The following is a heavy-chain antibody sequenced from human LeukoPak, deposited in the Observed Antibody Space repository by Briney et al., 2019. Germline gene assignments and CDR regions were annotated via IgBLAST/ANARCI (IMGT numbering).Heavy chain of an antibody. D-gene: IGHD6-13*01. CDR2: ISAHDGKT. J-gene: IGHJ3*02. Sequence: ASVKVSCKASGYPFTSYGVSWVRQPPGQGPEWLGWISAHDGKTEYLEKVQDRVTMTTETSTSTAYMELRSLRFDDTAVYFCARVARYSSTWPPEGDDAFDMWGQGTMVSVSS. CDR1: GYPFTSYG. V-gene: IGHV1-18*01. CDR3: ARVARYSSTWPPEGDDAFDM.